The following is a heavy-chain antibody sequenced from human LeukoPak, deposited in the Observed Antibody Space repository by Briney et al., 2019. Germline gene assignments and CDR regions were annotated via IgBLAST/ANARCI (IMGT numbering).Heavy chain of an antibody. Sequence: TGGSLRLSCAASGVTFTKDWMAWVRQGPGTGLEWVASIRHDGHESFYVDSVKGRFTISRDNAKDSLYLQMDSLTAEDTAVYYCERLNNWRAYFDYWGQGTLVTV. CDR1: GVTFTKDW. J-gene: IGHJ4*02. CDR3: ERLNNWRAYFDY. CDR2: IRHDGHES. V-gene: IGHV3-7*05. D-gene: IGHD1-20*01.